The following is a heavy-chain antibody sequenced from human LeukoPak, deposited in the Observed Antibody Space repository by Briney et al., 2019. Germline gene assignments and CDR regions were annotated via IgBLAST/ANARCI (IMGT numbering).Heavy chain of an antibody. J-gene: IGHJ4*02. D-gene: IGHD3-9*01. V-gene: IGHV4-39*01. CDR2: IYYSGST. CDR1: GGSISSSNYY. Sequence: SETLSLTCTVSGGSISSSNYYWGWIRQPPGKGLEWIGSIYYSGSTYYNPSLKSRVTISVDTSKNQFSLKLSSVTAADTAVYYCARGSVLRYFDWLPHYFDYWGQGTLVTVSS. CDR3: ARGSVLRYFDWLPHYFDY.